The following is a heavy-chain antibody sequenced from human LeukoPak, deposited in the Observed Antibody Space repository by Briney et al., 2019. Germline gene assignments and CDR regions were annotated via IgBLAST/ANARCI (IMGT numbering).Heavy chain of an antibody. CDR3: VRDRSRPNPFFDL. J-gene: IGHJ4*02. CDR2: MYYSGST. CDR1: GGSISSGDYY. Sequence: PSETLSLTCTVSGGSISSGDYYWSWIRQPPGKGLEWIGFMYYSGSTYYNPSLKSRVTISVDPSKNQFSLKLSSVSAADTAVYFCVRDRSRPNPFFDLWGQGTLVTVSS. D-gene: IGHD6-13*01. V-gene: IGHV4-30-4*01.